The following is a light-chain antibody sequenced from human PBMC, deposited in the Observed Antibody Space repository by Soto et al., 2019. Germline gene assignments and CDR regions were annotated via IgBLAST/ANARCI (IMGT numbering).Light chain of an antibody. J-gene: IGKJ1*01. CDR2: KAS. V-gene: IGKV1-5*03. CDR1: QAISSW. Sequence: DIQMTQSPSTLSGSLGYRVRMTCRASQAISSWLAWYQQKPGKAPKLLIYKASTLKSGVPSRFSGSGSGTEFTLTISSLQPDDFATYYCQHYNSYSEEFGQGTKVDIK. CDR3: QHYNSYSEE.